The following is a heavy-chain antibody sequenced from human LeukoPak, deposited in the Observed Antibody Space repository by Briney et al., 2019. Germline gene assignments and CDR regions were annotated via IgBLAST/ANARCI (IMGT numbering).Heavy chain of an antibody. CDR1: GGSITGDPHY. V-gene: IGHV4-61*09. J-gene: IGHJ4*02. D-gene: IGHD3-22*01. CDR3: ARANYYDSTGCYHDY. Sequence: SETLSLTCTVSGGSITGDPHYWTWIRQSAREGLEWLGHVSASGRTTYNPSLKSRVAISVDTSKKKFFLRLDSVTAADTAVYYCARANYYDSTGCYHDYWGQGTLVTVSS. CDR2: VSASGRT.